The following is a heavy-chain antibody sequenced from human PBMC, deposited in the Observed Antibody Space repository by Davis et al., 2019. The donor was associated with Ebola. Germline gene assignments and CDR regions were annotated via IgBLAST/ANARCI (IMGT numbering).Heavy chain of an antibody. CDR1: GFSLSTSGVG. J-gene: IGHJ4*02. Sequence: SGPTLVKPTQTLTLTCTFSGFSLSTSGVGVGWIRQPPGKALEWLALIYWDDDKRYSPSLKSRLTITKDTSKNQVVLTMTNMDPVDTATYYCARRSREYCTNGVCYCFDYWGQGTLVTVSS. CDR3: ARRSREYCTNGVCYCFDY. V-gene: IGHV2-5*02. CDR2: IYWDDDK. D-gene: IGHD2-8*01.